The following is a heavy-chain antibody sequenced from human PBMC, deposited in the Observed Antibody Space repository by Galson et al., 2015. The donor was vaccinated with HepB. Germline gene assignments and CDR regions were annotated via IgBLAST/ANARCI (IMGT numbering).Heavy chain of an antibody. CDR2: FDPEDGET. V-gene: IGHV1-24*01. CDR3: ATYRGSSSWYSEVHAHYFDY. CDR1: GYTLTELS. D-gene: IGHD6-13*01. J-gene: IGHJ4*02. Sequence: SVKVSCKVSGYTLTELSMHWVRQAPGKGLEWMGGFDPEDGETIYAQKFQGRVTMTEDTSTDTAYMELSSLRSEDTAVYYCATYRGSSSWYSEVHAHYFDYWGQGTLVTVSS.